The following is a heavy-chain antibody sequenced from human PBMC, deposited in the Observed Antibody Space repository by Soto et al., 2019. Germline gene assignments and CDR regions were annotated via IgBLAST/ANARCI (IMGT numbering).Heavy chain of an antibody. V-gene: IGHV3-23*01. J-gene: IGHJ4*02. D-gene: IGHD1-7*01. CDR1: GFTFSTYA. CDR2: ISGSGGST. CDR3: AKDRNYPRDQFHY. Sequence: PGGSLRLSCAASGFTFSTYAMTWVRQAPGKGLEWVSAISGSGGSTHYADSVKGRFTISRDNSKNTLYLQVSSLRVEDTAVYYCAKDRNYPRDQFHYWGQGTLVTVSS.